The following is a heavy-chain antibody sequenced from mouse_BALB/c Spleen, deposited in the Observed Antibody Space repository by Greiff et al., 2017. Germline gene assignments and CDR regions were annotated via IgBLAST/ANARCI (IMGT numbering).Heavy chain of an antibody. CDR3: ASHYYGSSTDWYFDV. V-gene: IGHV3-8*02. J-gene: IGHJ1*01. Sequence: EVKLMESGPSLVKPSQTLSLTCSVTGDSITSGYWNWIRKFPGNKLEYMGYISYSGSTYYNPSLKSRISITRDTSKNQYYLQLNSVTTEDTATYFCASHYYGSSTDWYFDVWGAGTTVTVSS. CDR1: GDSITSGY. CDR2: ISYSGST. D-gene: IGHD1-1*01.